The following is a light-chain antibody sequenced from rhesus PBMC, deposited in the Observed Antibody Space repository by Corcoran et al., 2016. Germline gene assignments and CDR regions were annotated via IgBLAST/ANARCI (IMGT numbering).Light chain of an antibody. Sequence: EIVMTQSPATLSLSPGETATLSCRASESVGSYLAWYPQKPGQVPKLLVHSADFRATGIPERFSGSGSRKECTLNISSLEPEDVGVYHCQQYNDLLFTFGPGTKLDIK. CDR2: SAD. V-gene: IGKV3-40*03. J-gene: IGKJ3*01. CDR3: QQYNDLLFT. CDR1: ESVGSY.